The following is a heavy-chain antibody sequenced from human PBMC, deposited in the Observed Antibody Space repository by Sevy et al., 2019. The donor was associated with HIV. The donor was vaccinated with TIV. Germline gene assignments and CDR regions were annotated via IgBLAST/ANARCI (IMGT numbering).Heavy chain of an antibody. Sequence: SETLSLTCTVSGGSISSSSYYWGWIRQPPGKGLEWIGSIYYSGSTYYNPSLKSRVTISVDTSKNQFSLKLSSVTAADTAVYYCARLHGFWSGYSDYWGQGTLVTVSS. CDR3: ARLHGFWSGYSDY. CDR1: GGSISSSSYY. V-gene: IGHV4-39*01. CDR2: IYYSGST. D-gene: IGHD3-3*01. J-gene: IGHJ4*02.